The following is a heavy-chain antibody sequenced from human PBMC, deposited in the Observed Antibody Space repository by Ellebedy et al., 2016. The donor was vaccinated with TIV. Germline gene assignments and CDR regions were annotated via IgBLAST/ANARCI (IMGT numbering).Heavy chain of an antibody. V-gene: IGHV3-7*03. CDR2: INPDGSAE. CDR1: GFTFSSSW. CDR3: VTWGQSYGR. Sequence: GESLKISCAASGFTFSSSWMSWVRQAPGKGLEWVAHINPDGSAEYYVDSVKGRFTISRDNAKRSLFLQMNSLRVDDTAVYYCVTWGQSYGRWGQGSLVTISP. J-gene: IGHJ4*02. D-gene: IGHD3-16*01.